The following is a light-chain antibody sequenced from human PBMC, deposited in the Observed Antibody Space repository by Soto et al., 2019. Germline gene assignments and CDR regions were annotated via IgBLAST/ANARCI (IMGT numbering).Light chain of an antibody. CDR1: SSVVGGYNY. J-gene: IGLJ1*01. CDR2: DVS. Sequence: QSVLTQPASVSGSPGQSITISCTGTSSVVGGYNYVSWYQQHTGKAPKLMIYDVSNRPSGVSNRFSGSKSGNTASLTISGLQAEDEADYYCSSYTSSSTRVSGTGTKVTVL. V-gene: IGLV2-14*01. CDR3: SSYTSSSTRV.